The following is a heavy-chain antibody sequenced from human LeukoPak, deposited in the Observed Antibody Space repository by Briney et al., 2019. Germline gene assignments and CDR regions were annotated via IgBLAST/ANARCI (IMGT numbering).Heavy chain of an antibody. D-gene: IGHD3-22*01. CDR2: IYYSGST. CDR3: ARDSRSNYYDSSGYRAFDI. Sequence: PSQTLSLTCTVSGGSISSGDYYWSWIRQPPGKGLEWIGYIYYSGSTYYNPSLKSRVTISVDTSKNQFSLKLSSVTAADTAVYYCARDSRSNYYDSSGYRAFDIWGQGTMVTVSS. V-gene: IGHV4-30-4*01. CDR1: GGSISSGDYY. J-gene: IGHJ3*02.